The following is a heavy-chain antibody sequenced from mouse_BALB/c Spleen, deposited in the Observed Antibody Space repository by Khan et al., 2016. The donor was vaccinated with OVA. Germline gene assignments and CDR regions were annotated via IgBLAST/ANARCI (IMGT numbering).Heavy chain of an antibody. V-gene: IGHV3-2*02. CDR1: GYSITSDYA. J-gene: IGHJ2*01. CDR3: ARSIMAN. CDR2: ISYSGST. Sequence: EVPLQESGPGLVKPSQSLSLTCTVTGYSITSDYAWNWIRQFPGNTLEWMGYISYSGSTSYNPSLKSRISITRDTSKNQFFLQLNSVTTEDTATYYCARSIMANWGQGTTLTGSS.